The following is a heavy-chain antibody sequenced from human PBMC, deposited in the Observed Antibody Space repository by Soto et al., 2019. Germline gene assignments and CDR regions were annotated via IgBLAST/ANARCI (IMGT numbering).Heavy chain of an antibody. V-gene: IGHV1-69*12. CDR2: IIPIFGTA. D-gene: IGHD1-1*01. CDR3: AGPPEQPRIYYYYGMDV. Sequence: QVQLVQSGAEVKKPGSSVKVSCKASGGTFSSYAISWVRQAPGQGLEWMGGIIPIFGTANYAQKFQGRVTITADESTRTAYWELSSLGSEDRALYYCAGPPEQPRIYYYYGMDVWGKGPRSPSPQ. J-gene: IGHJ6*01. CDR1: GGTFSSYA.